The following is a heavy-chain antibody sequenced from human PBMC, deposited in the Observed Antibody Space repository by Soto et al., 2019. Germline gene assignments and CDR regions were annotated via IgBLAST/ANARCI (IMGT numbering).Heavy chain of an antibody. CDR2: IIPIFGTA. Sequence: GASVKVSCKASGGTFSSYTISWVRQAPGQGLEWMGGIIPIFGTANYAQKFQGRVTITADESTSTAYMELSSLRSGDTAVYYCARDRKKARPPYYYGMDVWGQGTTVTVSS. J-gene: IGHJ6*02. CDR3: ARDRKKARPPYYYGMDV. CDR1: GGTFSSYT. V-gene: IGHV1-69*13. D-gene: IGHD6-6*01.